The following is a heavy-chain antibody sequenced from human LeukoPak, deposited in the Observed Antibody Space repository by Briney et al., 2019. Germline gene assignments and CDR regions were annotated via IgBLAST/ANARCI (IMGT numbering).Heavy chain of an antibody. Sequence: SVKVSCKASGYTFTSYGIGWVRQAPGQGLEWMGRIIPILSVSKYAQKFQGRVTITADKSPSTSYMELSSLRSEDTAVYYCARSRSDTSPFDYWGQGTLVTVSS. D-gene: IGHD2/OR15-2a*01. CDR2: IIPILSVS. CDR1: GYTFTSYG. CDR3: ARSRSDTSPFDY. V-gene: IGHV1-69*04. J-gene: IGHJ4*02.